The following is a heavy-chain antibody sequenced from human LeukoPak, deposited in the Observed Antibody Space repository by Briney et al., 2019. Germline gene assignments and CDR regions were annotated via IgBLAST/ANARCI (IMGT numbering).Heavy chain of an antibody. J-gene: IGHJ4*02. CDR1: GFAVSGNY. D-gene: IGHD3-22*01. CDR3: ARGFDDSNPGY. V-gene: IGHV3-53*01. Sequence: GGSLRLSCAASGFAVSGNYMSWVRQAPGKGLEWVSVIYSGGSTYYTDSVKGRFTISRDNAKNSLYLQMNSLRAEDTAVYYCARGFDDSNPGYWGQGTLVTVSS. CDR2: IYSGGST.